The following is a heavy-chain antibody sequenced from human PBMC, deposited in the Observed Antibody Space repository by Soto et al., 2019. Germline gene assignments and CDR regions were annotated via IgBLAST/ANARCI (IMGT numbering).Heavy chain of an antibody. CDR3: ARFLGGAGSYYDGQNYNYYNGMDV. CDR1: GGPYNSFA. J-gene: IGHJ6*02. V-gene: IGHV1-69*13. CDR2: IIPVSGTA. Sequence: ASVKVSCKASGGPYNSFAISWVRQAPGQGLEWIGGIIPVSGTATYAQKFKGRVTITAEESTSTAYMELSSLTSEDTAVYYCARFLGGAGSYYDGQNYNYYNGMDVWGQGTTVTVSS. D-gene: IGHD3-10*01.